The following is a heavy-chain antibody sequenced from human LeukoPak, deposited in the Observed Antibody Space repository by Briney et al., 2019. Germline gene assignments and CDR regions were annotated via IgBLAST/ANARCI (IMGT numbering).Heavy chain of an antibody. D-gene: IGHD3-22*01. V-gene: IGHV3-7*01. CDR1: GFTFSSYW. CDR3: AREKYYDSSGYPVALDY. CDR2: IKQDGSEK. Sequence: GGSLRLSCAASGFTFSSYWMNWVRQAPGKGLEWVANIKQDGSEKYYVDSVKGRFTISRDNAKNSLYLQMNSLRAEDTAVYYCAREKYYDSSGYPVALDYWGQGTLVTVSS. J-gene: IGHJ4*02.